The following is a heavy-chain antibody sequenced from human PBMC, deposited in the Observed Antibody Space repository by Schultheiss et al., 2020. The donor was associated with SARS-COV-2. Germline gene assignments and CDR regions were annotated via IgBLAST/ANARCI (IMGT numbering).Heavy chain of an antibody. J-gene: IGHJ4*02. CDR2: IYHSGST. CDR1: GGSISSSNW. D-gene: IGHD6-19*01. V-gene: IGHV4-4*02. Sequence: SETLSLTCAVSGGSISSSNWWSWVRQPPGKGLEWIGEIYHSGSTNYNPSLKSRVTMSVDTSKNQFSLKLSSVTAADTAVYYCARRAVAGTVDYWGQGTLVTVSS. CDR3: ARRAVAGTVDY.